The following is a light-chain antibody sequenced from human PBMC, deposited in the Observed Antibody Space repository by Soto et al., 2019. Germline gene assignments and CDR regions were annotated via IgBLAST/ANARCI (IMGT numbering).Light chain of an antibody. CDR2: KAS. Sequence: DIQMTQSPATLSASVEDRVTITCRASHSISNWLAWYQQKPGKAPKLLIYKASTLQSGVPSRFSGSGSGTEFTLTISGLQPDDFAIYYCQQHNSYPLTFGGGTKMDIK. CDR3: QQHNSYPLT. V-gene: IGKV1-5*03. CDR1: HSISNW. J-gene: IGKJ4*01.